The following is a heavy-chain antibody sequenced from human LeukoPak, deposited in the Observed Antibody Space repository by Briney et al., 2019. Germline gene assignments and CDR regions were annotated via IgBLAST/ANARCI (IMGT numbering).Heavy chain of an antibody. Sequence: SETLSLTCTVSGGSISSYYWSWIRQPPGKGLEWIGYIYYSGSTNYNPSLKSRVTISVDTSKNQFSLKLSSVTAADTAVYYCASDPDSYYYGMDVWGKGTTVTVSS. CDR1: GGSISSYY. CDR3: ASDPDSYYYGMDV. J-gene: IGHJ6*04. V-gene: IGHV4-59*01. CDR2: IYYSGST.